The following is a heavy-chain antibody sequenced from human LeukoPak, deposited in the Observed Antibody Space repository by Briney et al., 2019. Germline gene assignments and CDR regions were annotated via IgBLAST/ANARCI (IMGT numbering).Heavy chain of an antibody. CDR2: ISYDGSNK. CDR3: AKVLAHYYDSSVDAFDI. CDR1: GFTFSSYG. Sequence: GGSLRLSCAASGFTFSSYGMHWVRQAPGKGLEWVAVISYDGSNKYYADSVKGRFTISRDNSKNTLYLQMSSLRAEDTAVYYCAKVLAHYYDSSVDAFDIWGQGTMVTVSS. J-gene: IGHJ3*02. V-gene: IGHV3-30*18. D-gene: IGHD3-22*01.